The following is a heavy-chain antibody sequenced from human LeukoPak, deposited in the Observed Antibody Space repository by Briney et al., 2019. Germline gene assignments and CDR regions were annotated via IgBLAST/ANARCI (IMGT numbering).Heavy chain of an antibody. CDR1: GFTVSSNY. Sequence: PGGSLRLSCAASGFTVSSNYMSWVRQAPGKGLEWVSIIYSDGSTYYVDSVKGRFTISRDNSKNTLYLQMNSLRAEDTAVYYCARVLRYCSGGNCYSGGLGYMDVWGKGTTVTISS. D-gene: IGHD2-15*01. CDR3: ARVLRYCSGGNCYSGGLGYMDV. CDR2: IYSDGST. J-gene: IGHJ6*03. V-gene: IGHV3-53*01.